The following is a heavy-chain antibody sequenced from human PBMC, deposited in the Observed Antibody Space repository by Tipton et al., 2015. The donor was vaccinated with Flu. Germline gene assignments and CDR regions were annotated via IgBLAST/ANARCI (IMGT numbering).Heavy chain of an antibody. J-gene: IGHJ3*02. V-gene: IGHV1-69*18. CDR2: IIPIFGTP. CDR3: ARADQGGWHDAVDI. D-gene: IGHD6-19*01. CDR1: GGTFSRFV. Sequence: QVQLVQSGAEVKKPGSSVKVSCKASGGTFSRFVISWVRQAPGQGLEWMGSIIPIFGTPDYAQRFQGRVTITADEPTNTVYMELTSLRAEDTAVYYCARADQGGWHDAVDIWGQGTMVIVSS.